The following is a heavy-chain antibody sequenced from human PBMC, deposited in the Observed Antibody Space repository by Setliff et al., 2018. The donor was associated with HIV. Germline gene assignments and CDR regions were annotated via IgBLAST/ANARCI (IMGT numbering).Heavy chain of an antibody. CDR3: ARQMPIPGIAITPVDY. D-gene: IGHD5-12*01. V-gene: IGHV4-59*08. CDR1: GFIFSRYS. Sequence: SETLSLSCAASGFIFSRYSLSWVRQPPGKGLEWIGSIFYTGSTYYNPSLKSRVTISVDTSKSQFSLTLTSVTAADTAVYYCARQMPIPGIAITPVDYWGQGALVTVSS. CDR2: IFYTGST. J-gene: IGHJ4*02.